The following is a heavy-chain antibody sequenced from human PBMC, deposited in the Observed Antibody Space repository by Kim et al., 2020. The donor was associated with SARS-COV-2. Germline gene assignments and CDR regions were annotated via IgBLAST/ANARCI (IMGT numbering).Heavy chain of an antibody. D-gene: IGHD3-22*01. CDR3: ARDGPYYYDSSGYYYLPYVDY. J-gene: IGHJ4*02. V-gene: IGHV3-30*04. CDR1: GFTFSSYA. CDR2: ISYDGSNK. Sequence: GGSLRLSCAASGFTFSSYAMHWVRQAPGKGLEWVAVISYDGSNKYYADSVKGRFTISRDNSKNTLYLQMNSLRAEDTAVYYCARDGPYYYDSSGYYYLPYVDYWGQGTLVTVSS.